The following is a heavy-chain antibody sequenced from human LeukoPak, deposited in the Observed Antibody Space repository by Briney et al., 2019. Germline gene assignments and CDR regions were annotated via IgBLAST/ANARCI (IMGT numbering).Heavy chain of an antibody. CDR3: ARGRRDGYNFDY. J-gene: IGHJ4*02. CDR1: GGSIDSGGYY. V-gene: IGHV4-31*03. D-gene: IGHD5-24*01. Sequence: SLTLTCTVSGGSIDSGGYYWRWIRQHPGKGLEWIGYIYYSGSSYYNPSLKSRITISLDTSKNQFSLKLRSVTAADTAVYYCARGRRDGYNFDYWGQGTLVTVSS. CDR2: IYYSGSS.